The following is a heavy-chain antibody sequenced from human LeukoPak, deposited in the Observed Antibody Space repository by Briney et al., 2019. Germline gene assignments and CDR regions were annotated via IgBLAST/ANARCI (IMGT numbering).Heavy chain of an antibody. CDR1: GGTFSSYA. J-gene: IGHJ5*02. V-gene: IGHV1-69*05. Sequence: ASVKVSCKASGGTFSSYAISWMRQAPGQGLEWMGGIIPLFGTRNFALKFKGRVTITTDESTSTAYMELSSLRSEDTAVYYCARDLGRVRGPNWFDPWGQGTLVTVSS. CDR3: ARDLGRVRGPNWFDP. D-gene: IGHD3-10*01. CDR2: IIPLFGTR.